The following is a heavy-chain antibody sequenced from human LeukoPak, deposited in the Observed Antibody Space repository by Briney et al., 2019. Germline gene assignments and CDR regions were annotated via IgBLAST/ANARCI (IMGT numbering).Heavy chain of an antibody. CDR3: ASGGWFGELISDFDS. CDR2: VFYSGAT. Sequence: SETLSLTCTVSGGSISSSYWSWIRQTPERGLEYIGYVFYSGATNYNPSLKGRITLSIDTSKNEFSLKLKSVTAADTAVYFCASGGWFGELISDFDSWGQGILVTVSS. J-gene: IGHJ4*02. D-gene: IGHD3-10*01. V-gene: IGHV4-59*13. CDR1: GGSISSSY.